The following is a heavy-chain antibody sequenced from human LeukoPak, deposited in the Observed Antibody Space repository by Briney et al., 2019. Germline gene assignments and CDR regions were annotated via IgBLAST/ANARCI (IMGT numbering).Heavy chain of an antibody. CDR2: LDTCGRI. V-gene: IGHV4-4*07. CDR1: VASMTSSF. J-gene: IGHJ4*02. D-gene: IGHD1-26*01. CDR3: ARWEGLADLAH. Sequence: PSETLSLTCTASVASMTSSFWTWLRQPAGKGPEWIGRLDTCGRINYNPSLKGRVTMSVDTSKGQLSLRLTSLAAAGPAGVFCARWEGLADLAHWGQGALVIVSS.